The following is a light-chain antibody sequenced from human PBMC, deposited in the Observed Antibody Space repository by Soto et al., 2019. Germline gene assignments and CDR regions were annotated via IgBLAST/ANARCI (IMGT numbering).Light chain of an antibody. J-gene: IGKJ2*01. CDR3: QQYSEWPET. CDR1: QSIYST. Sequence: EIGRTQSPATLSVSPGERATLSCRAIQSIYSTLACYQQKPGQAPRLLIYSASTRATGIPARFSGSGSGTEFTLTISSLQSEDFAVFYCQQYSEWPETFGQGTKLEIK. CDR2: SAS. V-gene: IGKV3-15*01.